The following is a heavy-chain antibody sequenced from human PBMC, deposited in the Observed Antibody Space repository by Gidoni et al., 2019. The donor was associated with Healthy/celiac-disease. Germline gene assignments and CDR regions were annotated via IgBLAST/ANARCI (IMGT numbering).Heavy chain of an antibody. Sequence: EVQLVQSGAEVKKPGESLKLSCKGSGYSFTSHWIGWGGQMPGKGLEWMGIIYPGDSDTRYSPSFQGQVTISADKSISTAYLQWSSLKASDTAMYYCARESITGYCSGGSCTDAFDIWGQGTMVTVSS. CDR2: IYPGDSDT. D-gene: IGHD2-15*01. J-gene: IGHJ3*02. CDR3: ARESITGYCSGGSCTDAFDI. CDR1: GYSFTSHW. V-gene: IGHV5-51*01.